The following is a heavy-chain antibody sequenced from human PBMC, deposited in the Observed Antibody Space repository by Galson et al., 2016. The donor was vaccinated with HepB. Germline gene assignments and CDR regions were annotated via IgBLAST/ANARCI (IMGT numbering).Heavy chain of an antibody. V-gene: IGHV3-33*01. CDR2: IWYDRGKE. CDR1: GFTFSHYG. J-gene: IGHJ6*02. CDR3: ARGSSSRSIYYYYYYTMDV. Sequence: SLRLSCAASGFTFSHYGMHWVRQAPGKGLEWVAVIWYDRGKEYYTESVKGRFTISRDNSKNTLYLEMNTLRVEDKAVYFCARGSSSRSIYYYYYYTMDVWGQGTTVTVSS. D-gene: IGHD6-6*01.